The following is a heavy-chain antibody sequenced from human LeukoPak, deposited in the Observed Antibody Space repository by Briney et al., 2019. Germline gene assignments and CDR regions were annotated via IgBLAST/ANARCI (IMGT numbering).Heavy chain of an antibody. CDR2: INTDGSTT. Sequence: PGGSLRLSCAASGFTFSTYWMHWVRRAPGKGLVWLSRINTDGSTTTYADSVKGRFTISRDNAKNTLYLQVDSLRAEDTAMYYCARGGVGSPTVDYWGQGTLVTLSS. V-gene: IGHV3-74*01. CDR1: GFTFSTYW. J-gene: IGHJ4*02. D-gene: IGHD1-26*01. CDR3: ARGGVGSPTVDY.